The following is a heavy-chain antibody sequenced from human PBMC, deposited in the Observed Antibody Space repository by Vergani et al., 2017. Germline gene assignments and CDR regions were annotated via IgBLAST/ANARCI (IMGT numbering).Heavy chain of an antibody. CDR3: ARAGYYYDSSGNHY. V-gene: IGHV4-59*01. J-gene: IGHJ4*02. CDR2: IYYSGST. D-gene: IGHD3-22*01. CDR1: GGSISSYY. Sequence: QVQLQESGPGLVKPSETLSLTCTVSGGSISSYYWSWIRQPPGKGLEWIGYIYYSGSTNYNPSLKSRVTISVDTSKNQFSLKLSSVTAADTAVYYCARAGYYYDSSGNHYWGEGTLVTVSS.